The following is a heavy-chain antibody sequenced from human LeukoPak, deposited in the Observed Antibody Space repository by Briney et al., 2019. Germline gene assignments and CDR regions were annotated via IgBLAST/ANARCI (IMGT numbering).Heavy chain of an antibody. D-gene: IGHD6-13*01. CDR2: IYYSGNT. Sequence: PSETLSLTCTVSGGSISSSSYYWGWIRQPPGKGLEWIGSIYYSGNTYYNPSLKSRVTISVDTSRNQFSLKLSSVTAADTAVYYCARVDLSITSAPYYFDYWGQGTLVTVSS. J-gene: IGHJ4*02. CDR3: ARVDLSITSAPYYFDY. V-gene: IGHV4-39*07. CDR1: GGSISSSSYY.